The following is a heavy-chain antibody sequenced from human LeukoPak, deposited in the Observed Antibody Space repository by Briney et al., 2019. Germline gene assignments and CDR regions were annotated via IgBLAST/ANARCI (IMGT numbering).Heavy chain of an antibody. CDR1: GFTFSTYS. D-gene: IGHD6-13*01. J-gene: IGHJ3*01. CDR2: ISYDGSTK. Sequence: GRSLRLSCAASGFTFSTYSIHWVRQAPGKGLEWVALISYDGSTKYYADSVKGRFTISRDNSNNTLYLQMNSLSAEDTAVYYRARDPIGAAGSTRAFDVWGQGTTVTVSS. CDR3: ARDPIGAAGSTRAFDV. V-gene: IGHV3-30-3*01.